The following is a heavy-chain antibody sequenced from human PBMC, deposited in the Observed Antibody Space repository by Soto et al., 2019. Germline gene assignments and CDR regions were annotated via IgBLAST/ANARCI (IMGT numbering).Heavy chain of an antibody. Sequence: VGSLRLSCLASVFTFSGYIVDGFLQAPGKGLEWVSYISSGSKNIYYSDSVKGRFTVYRDNAKNSKFLKMNSLRDDEKAVYYCVRQDILGDSRFDYWGQGTMVIVSS. CDR1: VFTFSGYI. CDR3: VRQDILGDSRFDY. V-gene: IGHV3-48*02. J-gene: IGHJ4*02. D-gene: IGHD3-9*01. CDR2: ISSGSKNI.